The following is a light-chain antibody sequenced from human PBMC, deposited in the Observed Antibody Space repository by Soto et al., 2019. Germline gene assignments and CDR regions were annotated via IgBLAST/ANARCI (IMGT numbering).Light chain of an antibody. J-gene: IGKJ5*01. Sequence: DIVMTQSPLSLPVTPGAPASISCRSNQSLVHSDGIAYFSWFQQRPGRSPRRLIYKVSNRDSGVPARFSGSGSGTDFALKISRVEAEDVGVYYCMQGTHWPITFGQGTRLEIK. CDR2: KVS. CDR1: QSLVHSDGIAY. CDR3: MQGTHWPIT. V-gene: IGKV2-30*02.